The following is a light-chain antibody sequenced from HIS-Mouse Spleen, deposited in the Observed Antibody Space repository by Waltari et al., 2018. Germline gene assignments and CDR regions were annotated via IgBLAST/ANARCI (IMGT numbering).Light chain of an antibody. CDR1: SANSECNT. J-gene: IGLJ2*01. V-gene: IGLV1-44*01. CDR2: SNN. Sequence: QSVLTQPPSASGTPGPRVTTSCSGSSANSECNTLNWYQQLPGTAPKPLIYSNNQRPSGVPDRFSGSKSGTSASLAISGLQSEDEADYYCAAWDDSLNGPVFGGGTRLTVL. CDR3: AAWDDSLNGPV.